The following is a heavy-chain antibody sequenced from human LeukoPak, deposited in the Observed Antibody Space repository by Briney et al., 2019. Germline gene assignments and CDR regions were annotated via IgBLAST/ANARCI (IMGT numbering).Heavy chain of an antibody. D-gene: IGHD2-2*01. Sequence: SSETLSLTCAVYGGSFSGYYWGWIRQPPGKGLEWIGEINHSGSTNYNPSLKSRVTISVDTSKNQFSLKLSSVTAADTAVYYCARGHIVVVPAALDYWGGGTLVTVSS. V-gene: IGHV4-34*01. CDR1: GGSFSGYY. J-gene: IGHJ4*02. CDR2: INHSGST. CDR3: ARGHIVVVPAALDY.